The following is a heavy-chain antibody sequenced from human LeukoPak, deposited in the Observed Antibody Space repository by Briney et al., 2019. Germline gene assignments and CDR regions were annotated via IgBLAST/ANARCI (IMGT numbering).Heavy chain of an antibody. D-gene: IGHD2-15*01. V-gene: IGHV1-18*01. CDR2: ISAYNGNT. Sequence: ASVKVSCKASGYTFTSYGISWVRQAPGQGLEWMGLISAYNGNTNYAQKLQGRVTMTTDTSTSTAYMELRSLRSDDTAVYYCARERWHCRVNCYSVYYYALDVWGQGTTVTVSS. CDR3: ARERWHCRVNCYSVYYYALDV. CDR1: GYTFTSYG. J-gene: IGHJ6*02.